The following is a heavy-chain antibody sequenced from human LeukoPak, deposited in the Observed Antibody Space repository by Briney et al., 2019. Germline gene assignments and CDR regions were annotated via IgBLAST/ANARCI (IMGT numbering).Heavy chain of an antibody. Sequence: GGSLRLSCAASGFTFSGYGMHWVRQAPGKGLEWVAFIRYDGRNKYYADSVKGRFTISRDNSKNTLYVQMNSLRAEDTAVYYCAKGPNYDILTGWRKTYNAFDIWGQGTMVTVSS. J-gene: IGHJ3*02. CDR1: GFTFSGYG. CDR2: IRYDGRNK. D-gene: IGHD3-9*01. V-gene: IGHV3-30*02. CDR3: AKGPNYDILTGWRKTYNAFDI.